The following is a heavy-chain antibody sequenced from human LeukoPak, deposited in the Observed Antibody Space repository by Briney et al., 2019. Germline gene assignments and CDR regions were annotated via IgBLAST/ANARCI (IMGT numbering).Heavy chain of an antibody. D-gene: IGHD6-19*01. CDR2: ISGSGGST. CDR1: GLTFSIYA. J-gene: IGHJ4*02. V-gene: IGHV3-23*01. Sequence: PGGSLRLSCAASGLTFSIYAMSWVRQAPGRGLEWVSAISGSGGSTYYADSVKGRFTISRDNSKNTLYLQMNSLRAEDTAVYYCAKSGHSSGWPEVPYDYWGQGTLVTVSS. CDR3: AKSGHSSGWPEVPYDY.